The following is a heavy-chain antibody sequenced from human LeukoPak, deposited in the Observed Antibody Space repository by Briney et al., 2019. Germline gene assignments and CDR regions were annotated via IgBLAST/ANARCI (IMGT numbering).Heavy chain of an antibody. J-gene: IGHJ4*02. V-gene: IGHV4-34*01. D-gene: IGHD4-17*01. CDR2: INHSGST. CDR1: GGSFSGYY. Sequence: SETLSLTCAVYGGSFSGYYWSWIRQPPGKGLEWIGEINHSGSTNYNPSLKSRVTISLDTSKNQFSLKLSSVTAADTAVYYCANSIDFDYGDYYFDYWGQGALVTISS. CDR3: ANSIDFDYGDYYFDY.